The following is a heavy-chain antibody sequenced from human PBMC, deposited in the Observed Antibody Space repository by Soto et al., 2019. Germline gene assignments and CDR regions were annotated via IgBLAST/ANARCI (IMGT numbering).Heavy chain of an antibody. CDR3: ARSRFVGYCSSTRIYVPLHH. CDR1: GFTFSSHD. CDR2: ISYDGGND. Sequence: QVQLVESGGGVVQPGRYPRLSCAASGFTFSSHDMHWVRQAPGKGLEWVALISYDGGNDYYTDSVKGRFTISRDNSKDTVYLQMNSLRPQDPAVYYCARSRFVGYCSSTRIYVPLHHWGQVTLITVSS. J-gene: IGHJ5*02. D-gene: IGHD2-2*01. V-gene: IGHV3-30-3*01.